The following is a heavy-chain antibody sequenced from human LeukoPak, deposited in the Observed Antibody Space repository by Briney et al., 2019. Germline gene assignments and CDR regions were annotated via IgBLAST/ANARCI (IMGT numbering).Heavy chain of an antibody. CDR3: AKDLYGGSPGYYYYYGMDV. J-gene: IGHJ6*02. Sequence: TGGSLRLSCAASGFTFSSYGLHWVRQAPGKGLEWVAVIWYGGSNKYYADSVKGRFTISRDNSKNTLYLQMNSLRAEDTAVYYCAKDLYGGSPGYYYYYGMDVWGQGTTVTVSS. CDR2: IWYGGSNK. V-gene: IGHV3-30*02. D-gene: IGHD4-23*01. CDR1: GFTFSSYG.